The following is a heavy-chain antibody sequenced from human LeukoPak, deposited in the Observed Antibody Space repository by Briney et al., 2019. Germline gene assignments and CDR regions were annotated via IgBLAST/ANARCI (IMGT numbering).Heavy chain of an antibody. Sequence: GRSLRLSCGASGFTFSSNAMHWVRQAPGKGLEWVAFIWYDGSNEYYADSVKGRFTISRDNAKNSLYLQMNSLRAEDTAVYYCARDGRNYYDSSEYYFDYWGQGTLVTVSS. CDR3: ARDGRNYYDSSEYYFDY. D-gene: IGHD3-22*01. CDR1: GFTFSSNA. CDR2: IWYDGSNE. V-gene: IGHV3-30*04. J-gene: IGHJ4*02.